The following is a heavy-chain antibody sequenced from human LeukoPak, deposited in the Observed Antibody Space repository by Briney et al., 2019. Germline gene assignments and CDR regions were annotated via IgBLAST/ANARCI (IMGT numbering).Heavy chain of an antibody. D-gene: IGHD1-26*01. V-gene: IGHV4-39*07. Sequence: SETLSLTCTVSGGSIRSSTYYWGWIRQPPGTGLQWIGGIYYSSSTYYNPSLKSRVTISVDTSKNQFSLRLNSVTAADTAVYYCARAKFVSVGSSFDPWGQGTLVIVSS. CDR3: ARAKFVSVGSSFDP. J-gene: IGHJ5*02. CDR2: IYYSSST. CDR1: GGSIRSSTYY.